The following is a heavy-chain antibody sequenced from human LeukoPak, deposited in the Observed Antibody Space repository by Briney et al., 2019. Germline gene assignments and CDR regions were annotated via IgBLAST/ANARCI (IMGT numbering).Heavy chain of an antibody. V-gene: IGHV3-7*01. Sequence: YPGGSLRLSCAAPGFTFSNYWMSWVRQAPGKGLEWVANIKQDGSEKYYVDSVKGRFTISRDNAENSLYPQMNSLRAEDTAVYYCARGRWGFDCWGQGTLVTVSS. CDR3: ARGRWGFDC. CDR2: IKQDGSEK. D-gene: IGHD3-16*01. CDR1: GFTFSNYW. J-gene: IGHJ4*02.